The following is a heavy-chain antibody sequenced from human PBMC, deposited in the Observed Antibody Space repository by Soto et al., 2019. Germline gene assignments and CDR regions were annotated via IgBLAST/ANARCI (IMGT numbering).Heavy chain of an antibody. J-gene: IGHJ6*02. V-gene: IGHV2-70*01. Sequence: SGPTLVKPTQTLTLTCTFSGFSLSPSGMCVSWIRQPPGKALEWLALIDWDDDKYYSTSLKTRLTISKDTSKNQVVLTMTNMDPVDTATYYCARLVGCPVAGLWGRAQYYYYGMDVWGQGTTVTVSS. D-gene: IGHD6-19*01. CDR3: ARLVGCPVAGLWGRAQYYYYGMDV. CDR2: IDWDDDK. CDR1: GFSLSPSGMC.